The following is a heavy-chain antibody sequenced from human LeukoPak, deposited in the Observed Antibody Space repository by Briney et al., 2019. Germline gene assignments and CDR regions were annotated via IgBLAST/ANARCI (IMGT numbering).Heavy chain of an antibody. V-gene: IGHV4-34*01. CDR1: GFTFSSYA. Sequence: GSLRLSCAASGFTFSSYAMSWVRQAPGKGLEWIGEINHSGSTNYNPSLKSRVTISVDTSKNQFSLKLSSVTAADTAVYYCAREIRYYYDSSGYESYYYYGMDVWGQGTTVTVSS. CDR2: INHSGST. D-gene: IGHD3-22*01. CDR3: AREIRYYYDSSGYESYYYYGMDV. J-gene: IGHJ6*02.